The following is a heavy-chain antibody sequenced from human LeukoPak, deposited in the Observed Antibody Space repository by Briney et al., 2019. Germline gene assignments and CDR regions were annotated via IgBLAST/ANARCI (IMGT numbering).Heavy chain of an antibody. Sequence: KPSGTLSLTCAVSGGSISSSNWWSWIRQPAGKGLEWIGRIYTSGSTNYNPSLKSRVTISVDTSKNQFSLKLSSVTAADTAVYYCARDPSPHSSSWPYFDYWGQGTLVTVSS. D-gene: IGHD6-13*01. CDR3: ARDPSPHSSSWPYFDY. V-gene: IGHV4-61*02. CDR1: GGSISSSNW. CDR2: IYTSGST. J-gene: IGHJ4*02.